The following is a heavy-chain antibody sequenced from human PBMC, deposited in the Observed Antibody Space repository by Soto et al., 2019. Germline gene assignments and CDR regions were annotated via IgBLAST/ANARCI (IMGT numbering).Heavy chain of an antibody. CDR3: LTDPGEYKTF. CDR1: GITFINAW. J-gene: IGHJ4*02. CDR2: IKRTANAETP. Sequence: EQQLVESGGGLVKPGESLRLSCAVSGITFINAWMSWVRQAPGKGLEWVARIKRTANAETPDYAAPVKDRFISTRDDSKNMLYLQMSSLKSEDTAVYYWLTDPGEYKTFWGQGTLVTV. V-gene: IGHV3-15*01. D-gene: IGHD4-17*01.